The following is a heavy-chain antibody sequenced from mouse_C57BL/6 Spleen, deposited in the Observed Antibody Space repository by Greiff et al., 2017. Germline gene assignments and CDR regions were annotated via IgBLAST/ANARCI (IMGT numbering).Heavy chain of an antibody. CDR1: GFTFSSYA. CDR3: TRDLTYYGSSYYAMDY. J-gene: IGHJ4*01. V-gene: IGHV5-9-1*02. D-gene: IGHD1-1*01. Sequence: EVQLQESGEGLVKPGGSLKLSCAASGFTFSSYAMSWVRQAPEKRLEWVAYISSGGDYIYYADTVKGRFTISRDNARNTLYLQMSSLKSEDTAMYYCTRDLTYYGSSYYAMDYWGQGTSVTVSS. CDR2: ISSGGDYI.